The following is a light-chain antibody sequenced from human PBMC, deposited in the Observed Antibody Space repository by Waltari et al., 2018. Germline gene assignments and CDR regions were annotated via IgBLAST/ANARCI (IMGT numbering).Light chain of an antibody. CDR1: QSVSSSY. Sequence: EIVLTQSPGTLSLSPGERATLSCRASQSVSSSYLAWYQQKAGQAPRLLICGASSRATGIPDRFSGRGSGTDFTLAISRLEPEDFAVYYCQHYGSSLWTFGQGTKVEIK. J-gene: IGKJ1*01. V-gene: IGKV3-20*01. CDR2: GAS. CDR3: QHYGSSLWT.